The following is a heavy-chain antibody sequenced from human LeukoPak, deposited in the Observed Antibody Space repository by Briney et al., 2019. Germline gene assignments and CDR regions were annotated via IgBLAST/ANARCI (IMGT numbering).Heavy chain of an antibody. CDR2: IYYSGST. J-gene: IGHJ6*03. Sequence: SETLSLTCTVSDGSISSYYWSWIRQPPGKGLEWIGYIYYSGSTNYNPSLKSRVTISVDTSKNQFSLKLSSVTAADTAVYYCARVGYDFWSGSHYYCYYMDVWGKGTTVTVSS. CDR1: DGSISSYY. CDR3: ARVGYDFWSGSHYYCYYMDV. D-gene: IGHD3-3*01. V-gene: IGHV4-59*01.